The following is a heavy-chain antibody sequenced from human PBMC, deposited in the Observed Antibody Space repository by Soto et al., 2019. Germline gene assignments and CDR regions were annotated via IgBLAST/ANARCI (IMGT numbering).Heavy chain of an antibody. Sequence: ASVKVSCKASGYTFTSYYMHWVRQAPGQGLEWMGIINPSGGSTSYAQKFQGRVTMTRDTSTSTVYMELSSLRSEDTAVYYCARDPGAAAGIYYYYMDVWGKGTTVTVSS. CDR3: ARDPGAAAGIYYYYMDV. V-gene: IGHV1-46*03. CDR2: INPSGGST. CDR1: GYTFTSYY. D-gene: IGHD6-13*01. J-gene: IGHJ6*03.